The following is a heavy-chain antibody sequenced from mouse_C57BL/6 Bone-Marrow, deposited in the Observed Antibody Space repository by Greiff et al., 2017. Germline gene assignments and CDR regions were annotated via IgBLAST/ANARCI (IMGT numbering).Heavy chain of an antibody. J-gene: IGHJ1*03. Sequence: VQLQQSGPGLVQPSQSLSITCTVSGFSLTSYGVHWVRQSPGKGLEWLGVIWRGGSTDYNAAFMSRLSITKDNSKSQVFFKMNSLQADDTAIYYCAKGIYYYGSSYGYWYFDVWGTGTTVTVSS. V-gene: IGHV2-5*01. CDR1: GFSLTSYG. CDR2: IWRGGST. CDR3: AKGIYYYGSSYGYWYFDV. D-gene: IGHD1-1*01.